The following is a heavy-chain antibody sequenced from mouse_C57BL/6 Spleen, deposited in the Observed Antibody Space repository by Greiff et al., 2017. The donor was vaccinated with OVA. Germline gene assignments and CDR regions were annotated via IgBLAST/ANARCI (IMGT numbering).Heavy chain of an antibody. D-gene: IGHD2-5*01. V-gene: IGHV1-47*01. CDR3: ARRVYYSNYEGYFDV. J-gene: IGHJ1*03. Sequence: VQLKESGAELVKPGASVKMSCKASGYTFTTYPIEWMKQNHGKSLEWIGNFHPYNDDTKYNEKFKGKATLTVEKSSSTVYLELSRLTSDDSAVYYCARRVYYSNYEGYFDVWGTGTTVTVSS. CDR1: GYTFTTYP. CDR2: FHPYNDDT.